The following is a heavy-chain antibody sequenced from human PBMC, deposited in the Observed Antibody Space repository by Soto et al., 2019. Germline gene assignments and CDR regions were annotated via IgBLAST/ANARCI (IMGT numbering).Heavy chain of an antibody. CDR3: ARDMTRTVVPYFDF. Sequence: QVQLVQSGAEVKKPGSSVTVSCKASGGTFSNDVVNWVRLAPGQGLELMGRIIPISGAANYAQKYQGRLTITTDKSTRTSYMELSSLRSEDTAVYYCARDMTRTVVPYFDFWGQGTLVTVSS. V-gene: IGHV1-69*06. CDR2: IIPISGAA. CDR1: GGTFSNDV. D-gene: IGHD1-7*01. J-gene: IGHJ4*02.